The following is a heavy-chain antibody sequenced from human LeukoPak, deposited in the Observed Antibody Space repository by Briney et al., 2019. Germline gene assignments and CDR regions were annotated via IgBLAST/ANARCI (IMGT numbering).Heavy chain of an antibody. J-gene: IGHJ1*01. CDR1: GFTFGSFA. V-gene: IGHV3-23*01. D-gene: IGHD4-23*01. CDR3: AQGSYGDYGGQLQN. CDR2: ISVDGSMG. Sequence: GGSLGLSCAASGFTFGSFAMSWVRQAPGKGLAWVSAISVDGSMGHYSDSVKGRFSISRDNSKNTLYLQMDSLRAEDTALYYCAQGSYGDYGGQLQNWGQGTLVTVSS.